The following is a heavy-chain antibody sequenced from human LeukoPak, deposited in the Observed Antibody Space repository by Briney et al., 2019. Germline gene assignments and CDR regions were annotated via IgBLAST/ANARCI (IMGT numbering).Heavy chain of an antibody. D-gene: IGHD1/OR15-1a*01. Sequence: ASVKVSCKASGYTFTSYGISWVRQAPGQGLEWMGWISAYNGNTNYAQKLQGRVTMTTDTSTSTACMELRSLRSDDTAVYYCARVEHISTPFDYWGQGTLVTVSS. CDR1: GYTFTSYG. CDR2: ISAYNGNT. J-gene: IGHJ4*02. V-gene: IGHV1-18*01. CDR3: ARVEHISTPFDY.